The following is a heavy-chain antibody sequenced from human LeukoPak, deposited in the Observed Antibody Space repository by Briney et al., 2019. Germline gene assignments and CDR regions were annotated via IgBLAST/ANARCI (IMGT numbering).Heavy chain of an antibody. J-gene: IGHJ4*02. CDR2: ISRGTYI. CDR3: ARGPPMYSYGSSAYHYDYFEY. D-gene: IGHD3-22*01. Sequence: GGSLRLSCVASGFTFSRFEMNWVRQAPGKGLEWISHISRGTYIAYADSVKGRFSISRDNAKNSLYLQMNSLRADDTAIYYCARGPPMYSYGSSAYHYDYFEYWGQGTLVTVSS. V-gene: IGHV3-48*03. CDR1: GFTFSRFE.